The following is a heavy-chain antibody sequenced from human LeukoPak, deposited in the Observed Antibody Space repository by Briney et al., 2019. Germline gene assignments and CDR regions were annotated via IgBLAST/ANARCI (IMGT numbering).Heavy chain of an antibody. J-gene: IGHJ4*02. V-gene: IGHV3-30*18. CDR2: ISYDGSNK. D-gene: IGHD4-17*01. CDR3: AKVTTVTTG. CDR1: GFTFTSYV. Sequence: PGRSPRLSCAASGFTFTSYVMHWVCQAPDKGLQWVALISYDGSNKYYADSVKGRFTISRDNSKNTLYLQMNSLRAEDTAVYYCAKVTTVTTGWGQATLLTVSS.